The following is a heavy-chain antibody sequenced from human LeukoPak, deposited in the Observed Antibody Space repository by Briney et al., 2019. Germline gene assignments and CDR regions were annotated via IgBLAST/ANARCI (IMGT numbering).Heavy chain of an antibody. V-gene: IGHV1-46*01. D-gene: IGHD2-15*01. CDR2: INPRTGST. CDR1: GYTFTSYY. Sequence: ASVKVSCKASGYTFTSYYIFWVRQAPGQGLEWMGIINPRTGSTSYSQKFQGRVTMTRDTSTSTVYMELSSLRSEDTAVYYCARPPRGVYCSGGSCYSDYWGQGTLVTVSS. J-gene: IGHJ4*02. CDR3: ARPPRGVYCSGGSCYSDY.